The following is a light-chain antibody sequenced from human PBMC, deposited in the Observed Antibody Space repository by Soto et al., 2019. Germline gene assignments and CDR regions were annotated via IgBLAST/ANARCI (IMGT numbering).Light chain of an antibody. V-gene: IGKV3-11*01. CDR1: QSISSY. CDR2: DAS. Sequence: EIVLTQSPATLSWSPGERATLSCRASQSISSYLAWYQQKPVQAPRLLIYDASNRATGIPARFSGSGSGTDFTLTISSLEPEDFAVYYCHQRSTWPFTFGPGTKVDIK. J-gene: IGKJ3*01. CDR3: HQRSTWPFT.